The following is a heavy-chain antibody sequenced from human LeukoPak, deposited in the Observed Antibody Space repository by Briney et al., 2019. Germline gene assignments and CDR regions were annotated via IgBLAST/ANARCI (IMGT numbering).Heavy chain of an antibody. CDR2: IYYSGST. J-gene: IGHJ4*02. Sequence: GSLRLSCAASGFPFSTYSMNWVRQPPGKGLEWIGSIYYSGSTYYNPSLKSRVTISVDTSKNQFSLKLSSVTAADTAVYYCASQMTIYVLRFSGYYFDYWGEGTLVTVSS. D-gene: IGHD3-3*01. V-gene: IGHV4-39*01. CDR1: GFPFSTYSMN. CDR3: ASQMTIYVLRFSGYYFDY.